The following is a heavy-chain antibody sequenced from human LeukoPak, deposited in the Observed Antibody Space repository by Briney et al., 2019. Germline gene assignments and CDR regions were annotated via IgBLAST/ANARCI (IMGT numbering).Heavy chain of an antibody. V-gene: IGHV3-23*01. Sequence: PGGSLRLSCAASGFTFSSYAMSWVRQAPGQGLEWVSAISGSGGSTYYADSVKGRFTISRDNSKNTLYLQMNSLRAEDTAVYYCAKDLGSSSWYDDDYYYGMDVWGQGTTVTVSS. CDR2: ISGSGGST. CDR3: AKDLGSSSWYDDDYYYGMDV. D-gene: IGHD6-13*01. J-gene: IGHJ6*02. CDR1: GFTFSSYA.